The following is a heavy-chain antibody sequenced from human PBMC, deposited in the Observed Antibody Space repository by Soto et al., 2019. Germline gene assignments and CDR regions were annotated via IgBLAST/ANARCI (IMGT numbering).Heavy chain of an antibody. Sequence: PGGSLRLSCAASGFTFSGSAMHWVRQASGKGLEWVGRIRSKANSYATAYAASVKGRFTISRDDSKNTEYLQMNSLKTEDTALFYCTPNTYYYDSSGSINPGYWGQGTLVTVS. J-gene: IGHJ4*02. CDR3: TPNTYYYDSSGSINPGY. V-gene: IGHV3-73*01. CDR2: IRSKANSYAT. CDR1: GFTFSGSA. D-gene: IGHD3-22*01.